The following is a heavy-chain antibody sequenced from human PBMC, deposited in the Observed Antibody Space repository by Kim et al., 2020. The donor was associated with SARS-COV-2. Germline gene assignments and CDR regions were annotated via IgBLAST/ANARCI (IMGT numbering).Heavy chain of an antibody. CDR3: ARVVAAAGKFDY. CDR2: INHSGST. V-gene: IGHV4-34*01. J-gene: IGHJ4*02. D-gene: IGHD6-13*01. Sequence: SETLSLTCAVYGGSFSGYYWSWIRQPPGKGLEWIGEINHSGSTNYNPSLKSRVTISVDTSKNQFSLKLSSVTAADTAVYYCARVVAAAGKFDYWGQGTLVTVSS. CDR1: GGSFSGYY.